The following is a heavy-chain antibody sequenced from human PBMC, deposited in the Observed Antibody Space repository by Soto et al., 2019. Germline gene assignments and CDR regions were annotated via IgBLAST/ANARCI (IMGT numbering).Heavy chain of an antibody. CDR3: ARSRNGAVPDSINF. CDR1: GFTFSRYA. V-gene: IGHV3-30-3*01. CDR2: ISRDGSSK. J-gene: IGHJ4*02. D-gene: IGHD2-8*01. Sequence: QVHLVESGGGVVQPGGSLRLSCAASGFTFSRYAMHWVRQAPGEGLEWVAVISRDGSSKYYGDSVKGRFTVSRDNSNNTLSLSMTSLRPDDTAVFYCARSRNGAVPDSINFWGQGTLVTVSS.